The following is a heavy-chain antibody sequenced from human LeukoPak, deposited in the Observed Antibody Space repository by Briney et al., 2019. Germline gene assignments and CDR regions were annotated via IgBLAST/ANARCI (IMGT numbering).Heavy chain of an antibody. D-gene: IGHD3-16*01. J-gene: IGHJ4*02. Sequence: SETLSLTCTVSGDSISSGDYYWSWIRQPAGKGLEWIGRIYTSGSTNYNPSLKSRVTISVDTSKNQFSLKLSSVTAADTAVYYCARQTLFGGVINDYWGQGTLVTVSS. CDR3: ARQTLFGGVINDY. V-gene: IGHV4-61*02. CDR1: GDSISSGDYY. CDR2: IYTSGST.